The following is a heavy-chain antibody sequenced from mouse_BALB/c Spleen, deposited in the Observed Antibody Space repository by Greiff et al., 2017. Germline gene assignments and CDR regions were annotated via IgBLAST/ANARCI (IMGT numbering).Heavy chain of an antibody. CDR3: TRGGGYDGGDY. Sequence: QVQLQQSGAELVKPGASVKLSCKASGYTFTSYYMYWVKQRPGQGLEWIGEINPSNGGTNFNEKFKSKATLTVDKSSSTAYMQLSSLTSEDSAVYYCTRGGGYDGGDYWGQGTTLTVSS. CDR2: INPSNGGT. J-gene: IGHJ2*01. V-gene: IGHV1S81*02. CDR1: GYTFTSYY. D-gene: IGHD2-2*01.